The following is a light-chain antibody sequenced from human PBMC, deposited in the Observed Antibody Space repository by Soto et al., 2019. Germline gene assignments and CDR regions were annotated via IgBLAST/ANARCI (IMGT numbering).Light chain of an antibody. Sequence: EIVMTQSPATLSVSPGEIATLSCRASQSVSSNLAWYQQKPGQAPRLLIYDASNRAAGVPVRFSGSGSGTDFTLTISSVAPDDFAVYYCQQRSNWPPITFGQGTRLEIK. CDR1: QSVSSN. CDR3: QQRSNWPPIT. V-gene: IGKV3-11*01. J-gene: IGKJ5*01. CDR2: DAS.